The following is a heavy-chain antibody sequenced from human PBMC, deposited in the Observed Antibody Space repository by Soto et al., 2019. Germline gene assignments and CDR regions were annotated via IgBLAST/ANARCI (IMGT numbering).Heavy chain of an antibody. CDR3: ARSQYDSSGYHDAFDI. Sequence: NPSETLSLTCAVYGGSFSGYYWSWIRQPPGKGLEWIVEINHSGSTNYNPSLKSRVTISVDTSKNQFSLKLSSVTAADTAVYYCARSQYDSSGYHDAFDIWGRGTMVTVSS. CDR1: GGSFSGYY. V-gene: IGHV4-34*01. D-gene: IGHD3-22*01. CDR2: INHSGST. J-gene: IGHJ3*02.